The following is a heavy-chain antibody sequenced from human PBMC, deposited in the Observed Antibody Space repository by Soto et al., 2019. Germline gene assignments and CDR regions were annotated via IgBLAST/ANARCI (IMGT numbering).Heavy chain of an antibody. CDR2: MNPNSGNT. D-gene: IGHD3-10*01. J-gene: IGHJ3*02. CDR3: ERGRYYYGSGSYGIDAFDI. CDR1: GYTFTSYD. Sequence: QVQLVQSGAEVKKPGASVKVSCKASGYTFTSYDINWVRQATGQGLEWMGWMNPNSGNTGYAQKFQGRVTMTRNTSVSTDYMELSSLRSEDTAVDYCERGRYYYGSGSYGIDAFDILGQGTIVTVSS. V-gene: IGHV1-8*01.